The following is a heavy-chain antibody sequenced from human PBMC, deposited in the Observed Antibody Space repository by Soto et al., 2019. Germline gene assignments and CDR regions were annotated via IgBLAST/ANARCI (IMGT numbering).Heavy chain of an antibody. CDR3: ARDLPGYGSRWPRE. V-gene: IGHV3-53*02. D-gene: IGHD6-13*01. CDR2: IFAGGQT. Sequence: EVQLVETGGDLIQPGGSLRLSCAASGFTVSDNYMSWVRQAPGKGLEWVSVIFAGGQTYYADSVKGRFTISRDNSKNTLYLQLDSLRVEDTAVYFCARDLPGYGSRWPREWAQGTLVTVSS. J-gene: IGHJ4*02. CDR1: GFTVSDNY.